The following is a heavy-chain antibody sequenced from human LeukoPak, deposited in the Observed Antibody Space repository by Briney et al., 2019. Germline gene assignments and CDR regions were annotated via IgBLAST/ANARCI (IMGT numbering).Heavy chain of an antibody. CDR2: INHSGST. D-gene: IGHD4/OR15-4a*01. CDR3: ARSLTSPYYFDY. J-gene: IGHJ4*02. CDR1: GGSFSGYY. Sequence: PSETLSLTCAVYGGSFSGYYWSWIRQPPGKGLEWIGEINHSGSTDYNPSLKSRVTISVDTSKNQFSLKLSSVTAADTAVFYCARSLTSPYYFDYWGQGTLVTVSS. V-gene: IGHV4-34*01.